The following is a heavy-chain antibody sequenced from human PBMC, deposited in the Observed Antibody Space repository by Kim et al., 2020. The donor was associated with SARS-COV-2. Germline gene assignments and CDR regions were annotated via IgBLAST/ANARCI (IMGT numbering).Heavy chain of an antibody. D-gene: IGHD3-10*01. Sequence: SETLSLTCTVSGGSISSSSYYWGWIRQPPGKGLEWIGSIYYSGSTYYNPSLKSRVTISVDTSKNQFSLKLSSVTAADTAVYYCARLMVRGVIILPRNWFDPWGQGTLVTVSS. CDR1: GGSISSSSYY. CDR3: ARLMVRGVIILPRNWFDP. CDR2: IYYSGST. J-gene: IGHJ5*02. V-gene: IGHV4-39*01.